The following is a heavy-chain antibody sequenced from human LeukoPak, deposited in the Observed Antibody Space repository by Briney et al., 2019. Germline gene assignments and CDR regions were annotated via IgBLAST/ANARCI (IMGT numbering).Heavy chain of an antibody. D-gene: IGHD2-2*01. CDR3: AGGYCSSTSCYPYYYYYMDV. J-gene: IGHJ6*03. V-gene: IGHV3-48*01. CDR2: SSSSSSTI. Sequence: GGSLRLSCAASGFTFSIYSMNWVRQAPGKGLEWVSYSSSSSSTIYYADSVKGRFTTSRDNAKNSLYLQMNSLRAEDTAVYYCAGGYCSSTSCYPYYYYYMDVWGKGTTVTVSS. CDR1: GFTFSIYS.